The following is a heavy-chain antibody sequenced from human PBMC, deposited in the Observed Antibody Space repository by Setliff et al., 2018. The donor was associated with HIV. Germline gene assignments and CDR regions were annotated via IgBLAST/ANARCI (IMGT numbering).Heavy chain of an antibody. V-gene: IGHV4-31*03. Sequence: SETLSLTCTVSGGSISSGGYYWSWIRQHPGKGLEWIGYMYHSGSTHYNPSLKSRVTISVGTSRNQITLTLKSVTAADTAVYFCARIDPGKFWSLDYWGRGTLVTVSS. CDR2: MYHSGST. CDR3: ARIDPGKFWSLDY. D-gene: IGHD1-1*01. J-gene: IGHJ4*02. CDR1: GGSISSGGYY.